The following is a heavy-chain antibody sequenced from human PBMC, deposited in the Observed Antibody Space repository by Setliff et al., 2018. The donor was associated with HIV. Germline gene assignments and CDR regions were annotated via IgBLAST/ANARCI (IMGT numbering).Heavy chain of an antibody. CDR2: IYHSGGT. V-gene: IGHV4-4*02. J-gene: IGHJ4*02. Sequence: SETLSLTCAVSGGSISSSNWWSWVRQPPGKGLEWIGEIYHSGGTNYNPSLKSRVTISVDTSKNQFSLKLRSVTAADTAVYYCARGVRYYFDYWGQGTLVTVSS. CDR1: GGSISSSNW. CDR3: ARGVRYYFDY.